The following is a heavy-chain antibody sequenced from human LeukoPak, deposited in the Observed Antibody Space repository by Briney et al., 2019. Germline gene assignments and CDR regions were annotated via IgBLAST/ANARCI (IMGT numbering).Heavy chain of an antibody. J-gene: IGHJ6*04. CDR1: GGTFSSSA. V-gene: IGHV1-69*04. CDR3: ARVNRGQGVPPSMDV. CDR2: IIPIFGIT. Sequence: GASVKVSCKASGGTFSSSAINWVRQAPGHGLEWMGRIIPIFGITNYAQNFQDRVTITADKSTSTAYMDLSSLRSEDTAVYFCARVNRGQGVPPSMDVWGKGTTVTVSS. D-gene: IGHD3-10*01.